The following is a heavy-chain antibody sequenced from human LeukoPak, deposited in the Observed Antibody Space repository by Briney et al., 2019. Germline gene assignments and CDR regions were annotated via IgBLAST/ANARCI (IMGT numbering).Heavy chain of an antibody. CDR1: GGSISSYY. CDR3: ARIGAGCSSGWRTIDY. D-gene: IGHD6-19*01. V-gene: IGHV4-4*07. CDR2: IYTSGST. Sequence: SETLSLTCTVSGGSISSYYWSWIRQPAGKGLEWIGRIYTSGSTNYNPSLKSRVTISVDTSKNQFSLKLSSVTAADTAVYYCARIGAGCSSGWRTIDYWGQGTLVTVSS. J-gene: IGHJ4*02.